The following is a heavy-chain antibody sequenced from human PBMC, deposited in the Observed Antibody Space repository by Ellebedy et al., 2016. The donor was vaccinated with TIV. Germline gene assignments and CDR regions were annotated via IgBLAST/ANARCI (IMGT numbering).Heavy chain of an antibody. J-gene: IGHJ4*02. V-gene: IGHV1-69*04. Sequence: AASVKVSCKASGGTFSTYAISWVRQAPGQGLEWMGRIIPILGMTNYAQKFQGRVTITADRSSSTAYMELSSLRSEDTAVYYCGRGRGYASTGRVYYFDYWGQGSLVTVSS. D-gene: IGHD2-15*01. CDR2: IIPILGMT. CDR1: GGTFSTYA. CDR3: GRGRGYASTGRVYYFDY.